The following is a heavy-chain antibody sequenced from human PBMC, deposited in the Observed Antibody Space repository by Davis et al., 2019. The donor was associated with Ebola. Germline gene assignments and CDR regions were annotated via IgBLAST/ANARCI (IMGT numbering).Heavy chain of an antibody. J-gene: IGHJ2*01. CDR2: INPSGGST. Sequence: ASVKVSCKASGYTFTSYYMHWVRQAPGQGLEWMGIINPSGGSTSYAQKFQGRVTMTRDTSTSTVYMELSSLRSEDTALYHCARDSDKRERYFDLWGRGTLVTVSS. CDR3: ARDSDKRERYFDL. V-gene: IGHV1-46*01. D-gene: IGHD1-1*01. CDR1: GYTFTSYY.